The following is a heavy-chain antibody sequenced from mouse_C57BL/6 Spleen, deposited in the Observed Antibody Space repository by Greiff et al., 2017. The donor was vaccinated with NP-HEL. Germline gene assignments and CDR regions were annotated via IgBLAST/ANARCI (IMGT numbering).Heavy chain of an antibody. CDR3: ARQALRYYAMDY. CDR1: GYTFTSYW. D-gene: IGHD1-1*01. J-gene: IGHJ4*01. Sequence: VQLQQSGAELVKPGASVKLSCKASGYTFTSYWMHWVKQRPGQGLEWIGMIHPNSGSTNYNEKFKSKATLTVDKSSSTAYMQLSSLTSEDSAVYYCARQALRYYAMDYWGQGTSVTVSS. V-gene: IGHV1-64*01. CDR2: IHPNSGST.